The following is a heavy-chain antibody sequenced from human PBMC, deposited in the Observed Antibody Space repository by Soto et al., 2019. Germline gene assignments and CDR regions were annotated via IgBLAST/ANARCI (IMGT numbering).Heavy chain of an antibody. CDR2: MTATGVSI. Sequence: EVQLLESGGGLVQPGGSLRLSCVASGFSFSGYAMSWVRQAPGKGLVWVSSMTATGVSIYYADSVRGRFTISRDNSKNTLYLQMSSQRAEDTARYYCAKDSIPYSSSYDLDHWGRGALVTVSS. CDR1: GFSFSGYA. J-gene: IGHJ4*02. D-gene: IGHD6-6*01. CDR3: AKDSIPYSSSYDLDH. V-gene: IGHV3-23*01.